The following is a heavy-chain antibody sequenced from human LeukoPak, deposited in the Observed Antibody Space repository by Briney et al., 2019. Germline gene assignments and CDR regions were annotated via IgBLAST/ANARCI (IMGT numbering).Heavy chain of an antibody. V-gene: IGHV4-4*02. Sequence: SETLSLTCAVSGGSISSSNWWSWVRQPPGKGLEWIGEIYHSGSTNYSPSLKSRVTIPVDKSKNQFSLKLNSVTAADTAVYYCARHSGNYYFDYWGQGTLVTVSS. J-gene: IGHJ4*02. CDR1: GGSISSSNW. CDR2: IYHSGST. D-gene: IGHD1-26*01. CDR3: ARHSGNYYFDY.